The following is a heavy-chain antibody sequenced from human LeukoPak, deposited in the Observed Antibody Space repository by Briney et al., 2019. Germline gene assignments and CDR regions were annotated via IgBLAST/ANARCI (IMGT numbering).Heavy chain of an antibody. CDR1: GYTFTGYY. J-gene: IGHJ4*02. Sequence: GASVKVSCKASGYTFTGYYMHWVRQAPGQGLEWMGWINPNSGGTNYAQKFQGRVTMTRDTSISTAYMELRSLRSDDTAVYYCARGGNSGWRTPNDDYWGQGTLVTVSS. D-gene: IGHD6-19*01. V-gene: IGHV1-2*02. CDR3: ARGGNSGWRTPNDDY. CDR2: INPNSGGT.